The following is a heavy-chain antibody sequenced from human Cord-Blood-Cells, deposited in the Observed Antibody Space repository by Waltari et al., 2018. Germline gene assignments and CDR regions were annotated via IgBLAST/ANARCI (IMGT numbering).Heavy chain of an antibody. V-gene: IGHV3-30*04. CDR2: ISYDGSNK. Sequence: QVQLVESGGGVVQPGGCLRLSCAASGFTFVGYAMHWVRQAPGKGLEWVAVISYDGSNKYYADSVKGRFTISRDNSKNTLYLQMNSLRAEDTAVYYCARQIGSSHDYWGQGTLVTVSS. CDR3: ARQIGSSHDY. D-gene: IGHD6-13*01. CDR1: GFTFVGYA. J-gene: IGHJ4*02.